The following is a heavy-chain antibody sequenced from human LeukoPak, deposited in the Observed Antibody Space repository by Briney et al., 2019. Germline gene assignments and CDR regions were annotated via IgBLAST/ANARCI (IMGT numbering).Heavy chain of an antibody. CDR2: IIPILGIA. J-gene: IGHJ1*01. D-gene: IGHD2-15*01. Sequence: ASVKVSCKASGGTFSSYAISWVRQAPGQGLEWMGRIIPILGIANYAQKFQGRVTITADKSTSTAYMELSSLRSEDTAVYYCARDESYCSGGSCYPTYFQHWGQGTLVTVSS. CDR3: ARDESYCSGGSCYPTYFQH. V-gene: IGHV1-69*04. CDR1: GGTFSSYA.